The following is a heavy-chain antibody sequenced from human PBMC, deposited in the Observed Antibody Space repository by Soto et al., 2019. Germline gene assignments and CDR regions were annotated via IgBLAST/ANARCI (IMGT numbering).Heavy chain of an antibody. CDR2: IYYSGST. Sequence: SETLSLTCTVSGGSISSSSYYWGWIRQPPGKGLEWIGSIYYSGSTYYNPSLKSRVTISVDTSKNQFSLKLSSVTAADTAVYYCASWDYGDYGTQDAFDIWGQGTMVTVSS. D-gene: IGHD4-17*01. CDR3: ASWDYGDYGTQDAFDI. J-gene: IGHJ3*02. CDR1: GGSISSSSYY. V-gene: IGHV4-39*01.